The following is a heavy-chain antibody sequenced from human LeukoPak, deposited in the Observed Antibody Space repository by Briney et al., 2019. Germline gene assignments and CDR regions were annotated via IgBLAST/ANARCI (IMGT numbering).Heavy chain of an antibody. CDR1: EFTFSSYW. CDR2: IKQDGSEK. Sequence: GGSLRLSCTASEFTFSSYWMSWVRQAPGEGLEWVANIKQDGSEKDYVDSVKGRFTISRDNAKNSLYLQMNSLRAEDTAVYYCARYCGGDCYGMDVWGQGTTVTVSS. D-gene: IGHD2-21*01. V-gene: IGHV3-7*01. J-gene: IGHJ6*02. CDR3: ARYCGGDCYGMDV.